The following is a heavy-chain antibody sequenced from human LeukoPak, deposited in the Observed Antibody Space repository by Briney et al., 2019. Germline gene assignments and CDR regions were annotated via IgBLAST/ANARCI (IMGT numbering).Heavy chain of an antibody. CDR1: AFTFSSYA. D-gene: IGHD6-19*01. V-gene: IGHV3-30*04. CDR3: ANLAWEGKISSGWYLNY. Sequence: GRSLRLSCAASAFTFSSYAMHWVRQAPGKGLEWVAVISYDGSNKYYADSVKGRFTISRDNSKNTLYLQMNSLRAEDTAVYYYANLAWEGKISSGWYLNYWGQGTLVTVSS. CDR2: ISYDGSNK. J-gene: IGHJ4*02.